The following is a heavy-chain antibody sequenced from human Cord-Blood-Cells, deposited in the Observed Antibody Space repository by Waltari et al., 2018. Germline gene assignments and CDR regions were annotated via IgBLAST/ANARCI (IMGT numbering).Heavy chain of an antibody. J-gene: IGHJ4*02. V-gene: IGHV4-34*01. CDR2: INHSGST. D-gene: IGHD7-27*01. CDR1: GGSFSGYY. Sequence: QVQLQQWGAGLLKPSETLSLTCAVYGGSFSGYYWSWIRPPPGKGLEWIGEINHSGSTNYNPSLKSRVTISVDTSKNQFSLKLSSVTAADTAVYYCARHPPLTGFDYWGQGTLVTVSS. CDR3: ARHPPLTGFDY.